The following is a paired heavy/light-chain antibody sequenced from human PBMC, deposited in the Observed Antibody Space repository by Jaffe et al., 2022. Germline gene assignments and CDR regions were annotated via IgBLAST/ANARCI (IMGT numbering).Light chain of an antibody. CDR2: AAS. CDR3: QQSYSTPPMYT. V-gene: IGKV1-39*01. J-gene: IGKJ2*01. Sequence: DIQMTQSPSSLSASVGDRVTITCRASQSISSYLNWYQQKPGKAPKLLIYAASSLQSGVPSRFSGSGSGTDFTLTISSLQPEDFATYYCQQSYSTPPMYTFGQGTKLEIK. CDR1: QSISSY.
Heavy chain of an antibody. Sequence: QVQLQQWGAGLLKPSETLSLTCAVYGGSFSGYYWSWIRQPPGKGLEWIGEINHSGSTNYNPSLKSRVTISVDTSKNQFSLKLSSVTAADTAVYYCARGRRGVHYDILTGYYTREDERKYYFDYWGQGTLVTVSS. CDR2: INHSGST. CDR1: GGSFSGYY. CDR3: ARGRRGVHYDILTGYYTREDERKYYFDY. J-gene: IGHJ4*02. V-gene: IGHV4-34*01. D-gene: IGHD3-9*01.